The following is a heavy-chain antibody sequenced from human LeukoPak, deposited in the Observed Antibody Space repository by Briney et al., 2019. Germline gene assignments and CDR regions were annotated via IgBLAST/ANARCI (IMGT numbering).Heavy chain of an antibody. V-gene: IGHV4-31*03. D-gene: IGHD5-24*01. CDR2: IYPNGRT. CDR1: GGSVTSSGYY. Sequence: PSETLSLTCTVSGGSVTSSGYYLSWVRQHPVKGLEWIGYIYPNGRTYYNATLSSRVTISLDTSKNQFSLKLTSVTAADSAVYYCERTCRDGFKCPAFDIWGQGTVVSVSS. CDR3: ERTCRDGFKCPAFDI. J-gene: IGHJ3*02.